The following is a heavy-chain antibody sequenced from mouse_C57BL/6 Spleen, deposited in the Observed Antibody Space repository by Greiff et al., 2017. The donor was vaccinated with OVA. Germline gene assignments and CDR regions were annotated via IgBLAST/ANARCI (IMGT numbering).Heavy chain of an antibody. CDR2: ISSGSSTI. CDR3: ARGVAWYFDV. D-gene: IGHD1-1*02. V-gene: IGHV5-17*01. Sequence: EVMLVESGGGLMKPGGSLKLSCAASGFTFSDYGMHWVRQAPEKGLEWVAYISSGSSTIYYADTVKGRFTISRDNAKNTLFLQMTSLRSEDTAMYYCARGVAWYFDVWGTGTTVTVSS. CDR1: GFTFSDYG. J-gene: IGHJ1*03.